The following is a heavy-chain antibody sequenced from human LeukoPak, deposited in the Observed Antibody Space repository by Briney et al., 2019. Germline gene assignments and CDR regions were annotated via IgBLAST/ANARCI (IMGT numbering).Heavy chain of an antibody. D-gene: IGHD4-17*01. Sequence: GGSLRLSCEASEFIFSKYWMSWVRQAPEKGLEWVARNNQDGTEKYSVDSVKGRFTISRDNAKNSLYLQINNVKAEDTAVYYCARTSVNSLWDDAFDIWGQGTMVTVSS. CDR2: NNQDGTEK. CDR1: EFIFSKYW. CDR3: ARTSVNSLWDDAFDI. J-gene: IGHJ3*02. V-gene: IGHV3-7*05.